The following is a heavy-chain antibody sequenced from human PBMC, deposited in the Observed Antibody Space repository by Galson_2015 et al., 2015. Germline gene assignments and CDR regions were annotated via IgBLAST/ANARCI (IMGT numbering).Heavy chain of an antibody. D-gene: IGHD3-10*01. Sequence: SLRLSCAASGFTFSSYWMHWVRQAPGKGLVWVSRINSDGSSTSYADSVKGRFTISRDNAKNTLYLQMNSLRAEDAAVYYCARGGYYYGSGSYRGDAFDIWGQGTMVTVSS. CDR3: ARGGYYYGSGSYRGDAFDI. J-gene: IGHJ3*02. CDR1: GFTFSSYW. CDR2: INSDGSST. V-gene: IGHV3-74*01.